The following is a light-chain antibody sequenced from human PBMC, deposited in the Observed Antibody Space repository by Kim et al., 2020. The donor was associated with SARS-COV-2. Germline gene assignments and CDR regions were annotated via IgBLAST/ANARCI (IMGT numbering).Light chain of an antibody. J-gene: IGKJ5*01. Sequence: EILLTQSPGTLSLSPGERATLSCRASQSITNSLAWYRQKPGQAPRLLIYGASGAFSRATGVPDRFSGSGSGTDFTLAISRLEPEDFAVYYCQQYGSSPPITFGQGTRLEIK. CDR1: QSITNS. V-gene: IGKV3-20*01. CDR2: GAS. CDR3: QQYGSSPPIT.